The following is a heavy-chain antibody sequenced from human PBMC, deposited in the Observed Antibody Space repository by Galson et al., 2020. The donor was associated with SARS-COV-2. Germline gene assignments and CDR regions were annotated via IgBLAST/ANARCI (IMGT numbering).Heavy chain of an antibody. D-gene: IGHD6-13*01. V-gene: IGHV3-33*03. Sequence: GESLKISCAASGLPFSSIGMNWVRQAPGKGLEWVALIWFDGSQKYYADSVKGRFNISRDNSKNTLSLEMNSLRVEDTAVYYCAARRGAAAGRSPEYFDYWGQGTLVTVSS. CDR2: IWFDGSQK. CDR3: AARRGAAAGRSPEYFDY. J-gene: IGHJ4*02. CDR1: GLPFSSIG.